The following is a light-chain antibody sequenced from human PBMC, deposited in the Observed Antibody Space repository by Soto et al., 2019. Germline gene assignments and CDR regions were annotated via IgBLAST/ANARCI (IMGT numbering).Light chain of an antibody. CDR2: YAS. CDR3: QQRNTWPPIT. Sequence: EIVLTQYPVTLSLSPGERATLSFRASQSVRTYLAWYQVKPGQAPRLLIYYASRRASGVPARFSSSGSGTDFTLTISSLEPEDFALYYCQQRNTWPPITFGQGTRLENK. V-gene: IGKV3-11*01. J-gene: IGKJ5*01. CDR1: QSVRTY.